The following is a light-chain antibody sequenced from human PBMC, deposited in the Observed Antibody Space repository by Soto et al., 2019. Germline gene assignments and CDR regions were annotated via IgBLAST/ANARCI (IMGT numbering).Light chain of an antibody. V-gene: IGKV1-5*01. Sequence: DIQMTQSPSTLSASVGDRVTITCRASQSISSWLAWYQQKPGKAPKLLIYDASSLESGVPSRFSGSGSVTEFSLTISTLQPDDFATYYCQQYNSYPLAFGGCTKVEIK. J-gene: IGKJ4*01. CDR3: QQYNSYPLA. CDR2: DAS. CDR1: QSISSW.